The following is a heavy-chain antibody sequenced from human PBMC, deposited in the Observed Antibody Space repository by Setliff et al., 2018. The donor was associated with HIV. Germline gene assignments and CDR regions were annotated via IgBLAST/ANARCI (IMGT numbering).Heavy chain of an antibody. CDR3: AKEGGYCSGTTCFGFDY. V-gene: IGHV4-31*01. J-gene: IGHJ4*02. Sequence: SETLSLTCTVSGDSISSGGYYWSWIRQHPGKGLEWIGYVYYSGSPDYNPSLKSQVTVSLDTSKKQLALKLRSVTAADTAVYYCAKEGGYCSGTTCFGFDYRGQGTLVTVSS. CDR2: VYYSGSP. D-gene: IGHD2-2*01. CDR1: GDSISSGGYY.